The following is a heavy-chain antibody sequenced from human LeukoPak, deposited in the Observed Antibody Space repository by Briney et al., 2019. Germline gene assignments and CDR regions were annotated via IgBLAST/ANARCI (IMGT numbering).Heavy chain of an antibody. V-gene: IGHV3-74*01. CDR3: ARDSPHSSNDFHY. J-gene: IGHJ4*02. D-gene: IGHD6-13*01. CDR2: INSDGSST. Sequence: GGSLRLSCAASGFTFSTYWMHWVRQAPGKGLVWVSRINSDGSSTRYADPVKGRFTISRDNAKNTLYLQMNSLRAEDTAVYYCARDSPHSSNDFHYWGQGTLVTVSS. CDR1: GFTFSTYW.